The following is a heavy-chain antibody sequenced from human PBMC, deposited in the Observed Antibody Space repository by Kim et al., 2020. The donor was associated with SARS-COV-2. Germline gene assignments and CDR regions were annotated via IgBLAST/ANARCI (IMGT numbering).Heavy chain of an antibody. CDR3: ARLGGRSGYSLGY. V-gene: IGHV5-10-1*01. J-gene: IGHJ4*02. Sequence: YSPSFQGHVTISADKSISTAYLQWSSLKASDTAMYYCARLGGRSGYSLGYWGQGTLVTVSS. D-gene: IGHD3-3*01.